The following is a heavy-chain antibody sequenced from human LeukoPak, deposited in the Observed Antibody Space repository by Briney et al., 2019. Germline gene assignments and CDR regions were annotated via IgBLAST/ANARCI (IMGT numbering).Heavy chain of an antibody. CDR2: INHSGST. CDR1: GGSFSGYY. V-gene: IGHV4-34*01. CDR3: ARGLGPVAGMSWFDP. Sequence: SETLSLTCAVYGGSFSGYYWSWIRQPPGKGLEWIGEINHSGSTNYNPSLKSRVTISVDTSQNQFSLKLSAVTAADTAVYYCARGLGPVAGMSWFDPWGQGTLVTVSS. J-gene: IGHJ5*02. D-gene: IGHD6-19*01.